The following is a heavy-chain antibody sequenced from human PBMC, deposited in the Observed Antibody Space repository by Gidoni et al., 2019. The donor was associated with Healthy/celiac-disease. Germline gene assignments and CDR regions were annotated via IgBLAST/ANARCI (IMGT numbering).Heavy chain of an antibody. CDR3: ASYGCSGGSCPSGEEN. Sequence: EVQLVESGGGLVKPGGSLRLSCAASGFTFSSYSMNWVRQAPGKGLEWVSSISSSSSYIYYADSVKGRFTISRDNAKNSLYLQMNSLRAEDTAVYYCASYGCSGGSCPSGEENWGQGTLVTVSS. CDR1: GFTFSSYS. J-gene: IGHJ4*02. V-gene: IGHV3-21*01. CDR2: ISSSSSYI. D-gene: IGHD2-15*01.